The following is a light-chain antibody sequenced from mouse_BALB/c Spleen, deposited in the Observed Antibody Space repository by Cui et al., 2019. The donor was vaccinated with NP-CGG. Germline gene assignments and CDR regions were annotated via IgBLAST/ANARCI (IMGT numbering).Light chain of an antibody. CDR3: VLWYSNHWV. V-gene: IGLV1*01. Sequence: QAAVTQESAPTTSPGETVALPCRSSTGAVTTSNYANWVQEKPDHLFTGLIGGTNNRAPGVPARFSGSLIGDKAALTITGAQTEDEAIYFCVLWYSNHWVFGGGTKLTVL. CDR2: GTN. J-gene: IGLJ1*01. CDR1: TGAVTTSNY.